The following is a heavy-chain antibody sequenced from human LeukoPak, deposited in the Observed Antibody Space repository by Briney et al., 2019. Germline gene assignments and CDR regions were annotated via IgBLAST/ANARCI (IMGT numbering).Heavy chain of an antibody. J-gene: IGHJ6*03. CDR2: ISSSSSTI. D-gene: IGHD3-3*01. CDR3: ARDGHDDFWSGYYQRGSVYYYYYMDV. Sequence: PGGSLRLSCAASGFTFSSYSMNWVRQAPGKGLEWVSYISSSSSTIYYADSVKGRFTISRDNAKNSLYLQMNSLRAEDTAVYYCARDGHDDFWSGYYQRGSVYYYYYMDVWGKGTTVTVSS. CDR1: GFTFSSYS. V-gene: IGHV3-48*04.